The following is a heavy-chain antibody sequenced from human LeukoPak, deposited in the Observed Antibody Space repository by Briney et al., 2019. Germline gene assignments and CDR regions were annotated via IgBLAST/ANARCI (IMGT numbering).Heavy chain of an antibody. Sequence: SETLSLTCTVSGGSISSYYWSWIRQPPGKGLEWIGYIYYSGSTNYNPSLKSRVTISVDTSKNQFSLKLSSVTAADTAVYYCARAAPAEQLPNDYWGQGTLVTVSS. V-gene: IGHV4-59*01. D-gene: IGHD6-6*01. CDR3: ARAAPAEQLPNDY. J-gene: IGHJ4*02. CDR2: IYYSGST. CDR1: GGSISSYY.